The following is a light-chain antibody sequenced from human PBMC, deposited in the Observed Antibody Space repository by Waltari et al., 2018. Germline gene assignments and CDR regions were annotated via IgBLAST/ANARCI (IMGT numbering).Light chain of an antibody. CDR1: SSDIGRYDF. CDR2: YVS. Sequence: QSALTQPASVSGSPGQSVTISCTGASSDIGRYDFFSCHQQHPGNAPKLIICYVSKRPSGVSDRFSGSKSGDTASLTISGLQFEDEADYYCCSYAGNYIWVFGGGTRLTVL. CDR3: CSYAGNYIWV. J-gene: IGLJ3*02. V-gene: IGLV2-23*02.